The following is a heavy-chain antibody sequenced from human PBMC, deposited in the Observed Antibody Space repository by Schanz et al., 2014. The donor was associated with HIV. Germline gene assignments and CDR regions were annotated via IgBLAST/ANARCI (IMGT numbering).Heavy chain of an antibody. Sequence: QVQLVESGGGVVQPGRSLRLSCAASEFIFSSYAMHWVRQAPGKGLEWVAAISYDGSNKYYADSVKGRFTISRDNSKNTLYLQMNSLRAEDTAVYYCAKDGSWEAFDAFDIWGQGTMVTVSS. D-gene: IGHD1-26*01. V-gene: IGHV3-30*04. CDR3: AKDGSWEAFDAFDI. J-gene: IGHJ3*02. CDR1: EFIFSSYA. CDR2: ISYDGSNK.